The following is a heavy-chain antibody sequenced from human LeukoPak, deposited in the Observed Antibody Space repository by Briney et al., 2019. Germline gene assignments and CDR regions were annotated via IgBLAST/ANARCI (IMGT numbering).Heavy chain of an antibody. CDR1: GFTVSSNY. J-gene: IGHJ4*02. CDR3: AREGASSSSGY. CDR2: LYSGGNT. V-gene: IGHV3-53*01. Sequence: GGSLRLSCVVSGFTVSSNYMSWVRQAPGKGLEWVSVLYSGGNTYHADSVKGRFTISRDNSKNTLYLQMNSLRAEDTAVYYCAREGASSSSGYWGQGTLVTVSS. D-gene: IGHD6-13*01.